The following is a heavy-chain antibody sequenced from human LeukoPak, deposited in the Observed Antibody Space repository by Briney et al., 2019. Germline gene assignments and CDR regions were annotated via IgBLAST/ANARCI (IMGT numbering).Heavy chain of an antibody. CDR1: GFTFSSYE. V-gene: IGHV3-48*03. D-gene: IGHD6-13*01. Sequence: GGSLRLSCAASGFTFSSYEMNWVRQAPGKGLEWISYISSSGSTIYYADSVKGRFTISRDNAKNLLYLQMNSLRAEDTAVYYCASSRGSWPDYDYWGQGTLVTVSS. J-gene: IGHJ4*02. CDR2: ISSSGSTI. CDR3: ASSRGSWPDYDY.